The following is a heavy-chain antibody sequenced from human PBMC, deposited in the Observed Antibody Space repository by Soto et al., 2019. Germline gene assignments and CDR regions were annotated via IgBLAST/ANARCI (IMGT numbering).Heavy chain of an antibody. V-gene: IGHV3-30-3*01. CDR2: TAYDESRK. J-gene: IGHJ4*02. CDR3: AREIAMRPDSSGYLDD. Sequence: QVQLVESGGGVVQPGTSLRLSCAASGFTFSRTAMHWVRQAPGKGLEWVAVTAYDESRKFYADSVKGRFIISRDNAENTLYLQMNSLRVGDTAVYYCAREIAMRPDSSGYLDDWGRGTLVTVSS. D-gene: IGHD3-22*01. CDR1: GFTFSRTA.